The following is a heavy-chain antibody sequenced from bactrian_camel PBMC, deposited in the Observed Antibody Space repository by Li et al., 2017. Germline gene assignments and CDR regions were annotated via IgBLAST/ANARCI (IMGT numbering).Heavy chain of an antibody. V-gene: IGHV3S53*01. Sequence: QVQLVESGGGSVQAGGSLKLSCVASQFTFSSSRSCMGWFRQAPGKEREAVATMATRGAPVHYADSVKGRFTVAQGPAKNTIYLQMNSLTPEDTAMYYCAAGETAPCNLQQWRYRFWAKGTQVTVS. D-gene: IGHD2*01. CDR1: QFTFSSSRSC. CDR2: MATRGAPV. J-gene: IGHJ4*01.